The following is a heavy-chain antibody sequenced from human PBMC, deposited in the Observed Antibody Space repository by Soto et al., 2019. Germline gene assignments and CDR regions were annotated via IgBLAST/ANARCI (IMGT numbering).Heavy chain of an antibody. CDR1: GGSISSGGYY. V-gene: IGHV4-31*03. J-gene: IGHJ3*02. CDR3: ASHWTHIYDFWSGYRQTDAFDI. Sequence: PSETLSLTCTVSGGSISSGGYYWSWIRQHPGKGLEWIGYIYYSGSTYYNPSLKSRVTISVDTSKNQLYLKLSSVTAAETAVYYCASHWTHIYDFWSGYRQTDAFDIWGQGTMVTVSS. D-gene: IGHD3-3*01. CDR2: IYYSGST.